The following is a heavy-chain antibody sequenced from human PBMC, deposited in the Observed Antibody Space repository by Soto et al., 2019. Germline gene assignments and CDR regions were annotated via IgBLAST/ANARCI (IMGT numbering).Heavy chain of an antibody. CDR2: ISYDGSNK. J-gene: IGHJ4*02. CDR3: ARGASSGWLFDY. D-gene: IGHD6-19*01. Sequence: QVQLVESGGGVVQPGRSLRLSCAASGFTFSSYAMHWVRQAPGKGLEWVAVISYDGSNKYYADSVKGRFTISRDNSKSTLYLQMNSLRAEDTAVYYCARGASSGWLFDYWGQGTLVTVSS. V-gene: IGHV3-30-3*01. CDR1: GFTFSSYA.